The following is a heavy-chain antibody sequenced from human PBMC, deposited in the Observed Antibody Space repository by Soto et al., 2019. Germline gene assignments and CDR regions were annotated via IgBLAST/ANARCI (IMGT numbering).Heavy chain of an antibody. CDR3: AKGCRAGGNYGFYSDF. D-gene: IGHD3-10*01. Sequence: EVQLLESGGGLVQPGGSLRLSCAASGFTFSSYGMTWVRQAPGKGLEWVSVSSATGAGTYYADSVKGRFTISRDNSKNTLYLQMTSLRGDDTAVYYCAKGCRAGGNYGFYSDFWGQGALVIVSS. CDR2: SSATGAGT. CDR1: GFTFSSYG. J-gene: IGHJ4*02. V-gene: IGHV3-23*01.